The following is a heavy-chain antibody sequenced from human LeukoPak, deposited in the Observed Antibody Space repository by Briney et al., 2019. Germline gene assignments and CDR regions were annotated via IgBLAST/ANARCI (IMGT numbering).Heavy chain of an antibody. CDR2: INHSGST. CDR1: GGSFSGYY. Sequence: SETLSLTCAVYGGSFSGYYWSWIRQPPGKGLEWIGEINHSGSTNYNPSLKSRVTISVDTSENQFSLKLSSVTAADTAVYYCARGLQWLVKYYFDYWGQGTLVTVSS. V-gene: IGHV4-34*01. D-gene: IGHD6-19*01. CDR3: ARGLQWLVKYYFDY. J-gene: IGHJ4*02.